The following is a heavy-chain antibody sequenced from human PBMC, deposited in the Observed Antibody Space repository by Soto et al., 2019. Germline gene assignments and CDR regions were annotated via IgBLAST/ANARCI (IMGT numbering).Heavy chain of an antibody. Sequence: RTRILTCTITGFTLSPYSLTWFRQAPTKRREKVRCIRSNTYAGAPEYVASVKGRFTITRDRSIRIAFLHMNSLKSDDTPVHYCSRGEHGHCNTISCPFDPWGQGTLVTVSS. CDR1: GFTLSPYS. D-gene: IGHD2-2*03. J-gene: IGHJ5*02. V-gene: IGHV3-49*01. CDR2: IRSNTYAGAP. CDR3: SRGEHGHCNTISCPFDP.